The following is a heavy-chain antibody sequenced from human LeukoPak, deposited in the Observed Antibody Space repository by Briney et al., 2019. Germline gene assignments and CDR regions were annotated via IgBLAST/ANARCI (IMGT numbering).Heavy chain of an antibody. V-gene: IGHV1-18*01. CDR1: GYTFTSYG. CDR2: ISAYNGNT. J-gene: IGHJ3*02. Sequence: GASVKVSCKASGYTFTSYGISWVRQAPGQGLEWMGWISAYNGNTNYAQKLQGRVTMTTDTSTSTAYMELRSLRSDDTAVYYCATRMVRGVIIPSKYAFDIWGQGTMVTVSS. D-gene: IGHD3-10*01. CDR3: ATRMVRGVIIPSKYAFDI.